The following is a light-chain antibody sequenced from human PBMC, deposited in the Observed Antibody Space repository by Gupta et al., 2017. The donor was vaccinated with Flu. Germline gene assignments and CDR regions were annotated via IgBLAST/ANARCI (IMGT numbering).Light chain of an antibody. CDR2: AAS. CDR1: QGISSY. CDR3: QQLNSYPLT. V-gene: IGKV1-9*01. Sequence: DIQLTQSPSFLSASVGDRVTITCRASQGISSYLAWYQQKPGKAPKLLIYAASTLQSGVPSRFSGSGSGTDFTLTISSLQPEDVATYYCQQLNSYPLTFGRGTKVEIK. J-gene: IGKJ4*01.